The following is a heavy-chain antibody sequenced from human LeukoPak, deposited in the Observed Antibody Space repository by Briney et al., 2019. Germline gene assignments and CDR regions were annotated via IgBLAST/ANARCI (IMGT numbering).Heavy chain of an antibody. Sequence: SATLSPPCTSAAGTISSYNWVCTGQLPEKGLEWIGYIYYSGSTNYNPSLKSRVTISVDTSKNQFSLKLSSVTAADTAVYYCARQTHYGSGTYYFFDYWGQGTLVTVSS. D-gene: IGHD3-10*01. CDR1: AGTISSYN. CDR2: IYYSGST. J-gene: IGHJ4*02. V-gene: IGHV4-59*08. CDR3: ARQTHYGSGTYYFFDY.